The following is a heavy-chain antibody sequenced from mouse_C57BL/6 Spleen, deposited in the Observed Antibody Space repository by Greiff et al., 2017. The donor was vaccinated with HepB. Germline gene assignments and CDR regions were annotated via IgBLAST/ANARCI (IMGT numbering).Heavy chain of an antibody. V-gene: IGHV1-26*01. CDR1: GYTFTDYY. J-gene: IGHJ4*01. D-gene: IGHD1-1*01. Sequence: EVQLQQSGPELVKPGASVKISCKASGYTFTDYYMNWVKQSHGKSLEWIGDINPNNGGTSYNQKFKGKATLTVDKSSSTAYMELRSLTSEDSAVYYCARSTVVDPYYAMDYWGQGTSVTVSS. CDR2: INPNNGGT. CDR3: ARSTVVDPYYAMDY.